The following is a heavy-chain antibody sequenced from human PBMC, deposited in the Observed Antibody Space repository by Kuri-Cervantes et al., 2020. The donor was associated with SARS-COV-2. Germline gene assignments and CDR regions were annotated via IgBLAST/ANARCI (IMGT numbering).Heavy chain of an antibody. Sequence: GGSLRLSCAASGFTSSSYAMHWVRQAPGKGLEWVAVISYDGSNKYYADSVKGRFTISRDNSKNTLYLQMNSLRAEDTAVYYCARVRRNYYDSSGFPDDYWGQGTLVTVSS. J-gene: IGHJ4*02. CDR3: ARVRRNYYDSSGFPDDY. CDR1: GFTSSSYA. D-gene: IGHD3-22*01. V-gene: IGHV3-30*07. CDR2: ISYDGSNK.